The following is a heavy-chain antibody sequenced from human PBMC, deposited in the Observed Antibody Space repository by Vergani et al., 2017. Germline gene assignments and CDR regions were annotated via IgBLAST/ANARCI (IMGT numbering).Heavy chain of an antibody. J-gene: IGHJ6*02. D-gene: IGHD5-12*01. V-gene: IGHV3-23*04. CDR2: ISGSGGST. CDR3: AKANPRNSGYDYLYYYHAMDV. Sequence: EVQLVESGGDLVQPGGSLRLSCAASGFTFNHYAMNWVRQAPGKGLEWVSGISGSGGSTYYAGSVKGRFTISRDSSKNTLYLQMNSLSAGDTAVYYCAKANPRNSGYDYLYYYHAMDVWGQGTTVTVSS. CDR1: GFTFNHYA.